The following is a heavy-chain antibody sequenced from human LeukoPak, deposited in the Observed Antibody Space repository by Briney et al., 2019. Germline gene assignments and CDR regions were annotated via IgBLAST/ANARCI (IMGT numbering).Heavy chain of an antibody. CDR3: ARHFDY. V-gene: IGHV4-39*01. J-gene: IGHJ4*02. CDR2: ISYSGST. Sequence: PSETLSPTCTVSGGSISSSNNYWGWIRQPPGKGLEWIGTISYSGSTYYNPSLKSRVTISIDTSKTQFCLKLSSVTATDTAVYYCARHFDYWGQGTLVTVSS. CDR1: GGSISSSNNY.